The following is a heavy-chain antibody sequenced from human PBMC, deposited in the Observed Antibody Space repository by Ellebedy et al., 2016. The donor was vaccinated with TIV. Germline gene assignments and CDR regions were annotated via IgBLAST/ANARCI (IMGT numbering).Heavy chain of an antibody. CDR3: AKLGQLLEYYYYYGMDV. CDR2: LSDSGGST. V-gene: IGHV3-23*01. D-gene: IGHD2-2*01. J-gene: IGHJ6*02. Sequence: GESLKISCAASGFTFSTHAMSWVRQAPGKGLEWVSSLSDSGGSTYYADSVKGRFTISRDNSKNTVYLQMNSLRAEDTAVYYCAKLGQLLEYYYYYGMDVWGQGTTVTVSS. CDR1: GFTFSTHA.